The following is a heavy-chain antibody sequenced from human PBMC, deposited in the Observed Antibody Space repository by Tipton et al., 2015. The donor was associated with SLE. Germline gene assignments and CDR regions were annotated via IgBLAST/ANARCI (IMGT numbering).Heavy chain of an antibody. CDR1: GGSISSGGYY. CDR3: ARDLSRGYFDY. J-gene: IGHJ4*02. D-gene: IGHD3-10*01. CDR2: IYYSGST. V-gene: IGHV4-31*03. Sequence: TLSLTCTVSGGSISSGGYYWSWIRQHPGKGLEWIGYIYYSGSTYYNPSLKSRVTISVDTSKNQFSLKLSPVTAADTAVYYCARDLSRGYFDYWGQGTLVTVSS.